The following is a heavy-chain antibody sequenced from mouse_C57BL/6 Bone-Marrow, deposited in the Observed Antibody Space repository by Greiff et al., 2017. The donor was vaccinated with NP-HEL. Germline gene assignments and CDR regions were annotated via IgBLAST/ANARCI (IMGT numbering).Heavy chain of an antibody. D-gene: IGHD1-1*01. CDR2: ISSGGSYT. CDR3: ASPIATVVGRFAY. Sequence: EVQLVESGGDLVKPGGSLKLSCAASGFTFSSYGMSWVRQTPDKRLEWVATISSGGSYTYYTDSVKGRFNISRDNAKNTRYLQMSSLESEDTAMYYCASPIATVVGRFAYWGQGTLVTVSA. J-gene: IGHJ3*01. CDR1: GFTFSSYG. V-gene: IGHV5-6*01.